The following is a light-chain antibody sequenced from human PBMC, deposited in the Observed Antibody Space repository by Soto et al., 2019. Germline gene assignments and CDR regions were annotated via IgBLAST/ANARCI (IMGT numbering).Light chain of an antibody. Sequence: DIQMTQSPSTLSASVGDRVTITCRASQSISSWLARYQQKPGTAPKLLIYKASSLETGVPSRFIGSGSGTEFTLTISSLQPDDFATYYCQQYNSYWTFGQGTKVEIK. J-gene: IGKJ1*01. CDR3: QQYNSYWT. CDR1: QSISSW. CDR2: KAS. V-gene: IGKV1-5*03.